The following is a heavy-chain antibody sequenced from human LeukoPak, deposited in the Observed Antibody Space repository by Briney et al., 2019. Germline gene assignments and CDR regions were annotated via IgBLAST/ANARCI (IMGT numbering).Heavy chain of an antibody. CDR2: IHHSGVT. D-gene: IGHD3-22*01. J-gene: IGHJ4*02. CDR3: ARYTANTAGYSFDF. Sequence: SETLSLTCTVSGYSISSGYYWSWIRPPPGKGLEWIATIHHSGVTYYNPSPKSRVTMSVDTSKNQFSLKLGSVTAASTAVYYCARYTANTAGYSFDFWGQGALVTVSS. V-gene: IGHV4-38-2*02. CDR1: GYSISSGYY.